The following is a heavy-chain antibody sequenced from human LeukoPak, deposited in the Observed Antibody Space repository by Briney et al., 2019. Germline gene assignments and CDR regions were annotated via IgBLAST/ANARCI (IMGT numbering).Heavy chain of an antibody. CDR3: ARRGDYDRQGAFDV. Sequence: SETLSLTRTVSGGSISSYYWGWIRQPPGKGLEWIGYINYSGNTNHNPSLKSRVTISIDTSKNQFSLKLSSVTAADTAVYYCARRGDYDRQGAFDVWGQGTMVTVSS. D-gene: IGHD4-17*01. CDR1: GGSISSYY. J-gene: IGHJ3*01. V-gene: IGHV4-59*01. CDR2: INYSGNT.